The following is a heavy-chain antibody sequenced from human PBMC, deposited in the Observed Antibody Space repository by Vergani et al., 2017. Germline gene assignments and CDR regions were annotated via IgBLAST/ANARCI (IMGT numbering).Heavy chain of an antibody. V-gene: IGHV4-59*01. CDR2: IYYSGST. CDR1: GGSISSYY. D-gene: IGHD3-10*01. J-gene: IGHJ4*02. Sequence: QVQLQESGPGLVKPSETLTLTCTVSGGSISSYYWSWIRQPPGKGLEWIGYIYYSGSTNYNSTLKSRVTISVDTSKNQFSLKLSSVTAADTAVYYCASQWGTMAFDYWGQGTLVTVSS. CDR3: ASQWGTMAFDY.